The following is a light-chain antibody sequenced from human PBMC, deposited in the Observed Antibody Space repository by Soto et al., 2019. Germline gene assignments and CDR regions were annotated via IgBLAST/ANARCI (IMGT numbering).Light chain of an antibody. V-gene: IGKV3-15*01. J-gene: IGKJ4*01. Sequence: DIVMTQSPATLSVAPGESVTFSCRASQGVSRKLAWYQHKPGQAPRLLISGASTGATGIPARFSGSGSGTEFTLTISSLDPEDSAVYYCHQRSKWPLTFGGGTKVDIK. CDR1: QGVSRK. CDR2: GAS. CDR3: HQRSKWPLT.